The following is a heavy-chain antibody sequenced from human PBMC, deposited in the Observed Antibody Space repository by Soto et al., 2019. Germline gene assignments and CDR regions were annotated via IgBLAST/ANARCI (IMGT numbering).Heavy chain of an antibody. CDR2: IYYSGST. V-gene: IGHV4-59*08. CDR1: GCSISSYY. J-gene: IGHJ6*03. Sequence: PSETLSLTCTVSGCSISSYYWSWIRQPPGKGLEWIGYIYYSGSTNYNPSLKSRVTISVDTSKNQFSLKLSSVTAADTAVYYCARHVKHCSGGSCYSAYYYYYMDVWGKGTTVTVSS. D-gene: IGHD2-15*01. CDR3: ARHVKHCSGGSCYSAYYYYYMDV.